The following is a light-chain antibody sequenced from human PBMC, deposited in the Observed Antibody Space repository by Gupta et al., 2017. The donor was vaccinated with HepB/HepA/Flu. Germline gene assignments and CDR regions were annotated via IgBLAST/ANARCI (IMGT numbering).Light chain of an antibody. CDR1: QSLRHSNGYTY. CDR2: WAY. V-gene: IGKV2-28*01. Sequence: DIVMTQSPLSLPVTPGEPASISCRSSQSLRHSNGYTYLDWYLQKPGQSPQLLIYWAYKRASGVPDRFGGSGSGTDFTLKITRVEAEDVGVYYCVQDLQTHTFGPGTKVDI. CDR3: VQDLQTHT. J-gene: IGKJ3*01.